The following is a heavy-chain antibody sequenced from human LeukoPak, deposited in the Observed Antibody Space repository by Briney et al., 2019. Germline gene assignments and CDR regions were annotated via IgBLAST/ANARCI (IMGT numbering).Heavy chain of an antibody. CDR1: GFTFSSYA. J-gene: IGHJ1*01. D-gene: IGHD6-19*01. CDR2: ISGSGGST. Sequence: PGGSLRLSCAASGFTFSSYAMSWVRQAPGKGLEWVSGISGSGGSTSYADSVKGRFTISRDKSKNTLYLQMNSLRAEGTAVYYCAKDHSSGWIEYFQHWGQGTLVTVSS. V-gene: IGHV3-23*01. CDR3: AKDHSSGWIEYFQH.